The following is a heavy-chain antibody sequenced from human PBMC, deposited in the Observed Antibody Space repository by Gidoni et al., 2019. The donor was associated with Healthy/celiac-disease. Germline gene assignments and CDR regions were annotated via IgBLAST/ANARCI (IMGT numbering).Heavy chain of an antibody. CDR1: GGSISSSSYY. J-gene: IGHJ4*02. V-gene: IGHV4-39*01. CDR3: ARRNSSGWYYAFDY. Sequence: QLQLQESGPGLVKPSETLSLTCTVSGGSISSSSYYWGWIRQPPGKGLEWIGSIYYSGSTYYNPSLKSRVTISVDTSKNQFSLKLSSVTAADTAVYYCARRNSSGWYYAFDYWGQGTLVTVSS. CDR2: IYYSGST. D-gene: IGHD6-19*01.